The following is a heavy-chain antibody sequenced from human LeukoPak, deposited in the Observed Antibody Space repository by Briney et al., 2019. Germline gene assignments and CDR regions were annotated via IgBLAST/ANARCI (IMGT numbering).Heavy chain of an antibody. CDR1: GFTFSSYS. CDR2: ISSSSSYI. V-gene: IGHV3-21*06. D-gene: IGHD3-9*01. J-gene: IGHJ4*02. CDR3: ARGYYDLLTGPDY. Sequence: GGSLRLSCAASGFTFSSYSMNWVRQAPGKGLEWVSSISSSSSYIYYADSVKGRFTIARDNAKNSLFLQMNSLRAEDTAVYYCARGYYDLLTGPDYWGQGTLVTVSS.